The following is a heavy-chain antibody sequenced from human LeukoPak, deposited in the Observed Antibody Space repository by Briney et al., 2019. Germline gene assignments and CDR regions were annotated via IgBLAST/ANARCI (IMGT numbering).Heavy chain of an antibody. J-gene: IGHJ4*02. CDR2: IYSSGTT. CDR1: GSSISSYY. V-gene: IGHV4-59*01. D-gene: IGHD6-19*01. CDR3: ARETTLMGYSSGLGFNY. Sequence: SETLPLTCTVSGSSISSYYWSWIRQPPGRGLEWIGHIYSSGTTNYNPSLKSRVTISVDTSKNHFSLKLSSVTAADTAVYYCARETTLMGYSSGLGFNYWGQGALVTVSS.